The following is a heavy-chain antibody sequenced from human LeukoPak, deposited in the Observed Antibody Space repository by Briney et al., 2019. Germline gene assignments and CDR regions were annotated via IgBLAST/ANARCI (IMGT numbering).Heavy chain of an antibody. V-gene: IGHV1-2*02. CDR1: GYTFTSYG. Sequence: ASVKVSCKASGYTFTSYGISWVRQAPGQGLEWMGWINPNSGGTNYAQKFQGRVTMTRDTSISTAYMELSRLRSDDTAVYYCASDSGYSGYDYAHWGQGTLVTVSS. CDR2: INPNSGGT. J-gene: IGHJ4*02. CDR3: ASDSGYSGYDYAH. D-gene: IGHD5-12*01.